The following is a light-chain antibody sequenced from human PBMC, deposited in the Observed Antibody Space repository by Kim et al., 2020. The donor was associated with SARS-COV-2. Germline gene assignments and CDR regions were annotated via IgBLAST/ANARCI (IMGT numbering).Light chain of an antibody. CDR3: QKYNSAPLT. J-gene: IGKJ4*01. Sequence: DSQMTQSPSSLSASVGDRVAITCRATQGIRNYLAWYQQKPGRPPKLLIADTSTLQSGVPSRFRGSGSGTDFTLTITSLQPEDVATYYCQKYNSAPLTFGGGTKVEI. V-gene: IGKV1-27*01. CDR1: QGIRNY. CDR2: DTS.